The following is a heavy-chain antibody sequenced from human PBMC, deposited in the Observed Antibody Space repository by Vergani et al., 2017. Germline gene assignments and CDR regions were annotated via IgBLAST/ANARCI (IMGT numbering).Heavy chain of an antibody. CDR1: GYTFTSYA. CDR2: INAGNGNT. J-gene: IGHJ4*02. Sequence: QVQLVQSGAEVKKPGASVKVSCKASGYTFTSYAMHWVRQAPGQRLEWMGWINAGNGNTKYSQKFQGRVTITRDTSASTAYIELSSLRSEDTAVYYCARYSSSSCFDYWGQGTLVTVSS. V-gene: IGHV1-3*01. CDR3: ARYSSSSCFDY. D-gene: IGHD6-6*01.